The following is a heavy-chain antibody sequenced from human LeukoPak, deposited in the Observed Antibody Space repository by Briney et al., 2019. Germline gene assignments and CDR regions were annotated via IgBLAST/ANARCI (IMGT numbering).Heavy chain of an antibody. Sequence: SETLSLTCTVSDGSISGSYWNWIRQPPGKGLEWIGNIYYSGRTNYNPSLKSRVTISVDTSKNQVTLNLTSVTAADTAVYYCARHSGTYMDYWGQGTLVTVSS. CDR2: IYYSGRT. CDR1: DGSISGSY. D-gene: IGHD1-26*01. CDR3: ARHSGTYMDY. J-gene: IGHJ4*02. V-gene: IGHV4-59*08.